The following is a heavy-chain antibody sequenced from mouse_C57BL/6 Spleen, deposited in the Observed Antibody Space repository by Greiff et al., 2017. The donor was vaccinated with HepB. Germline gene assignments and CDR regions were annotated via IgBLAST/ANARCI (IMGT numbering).Heavy chain of an antibody. Sequence: EVQLQQSGAELVRPGASVKLSCTASGFNIKDYYMHWVKQRPEQGLEWIGRIDPEDGDTEYAPKFQGKATMTADTSSNTAYLQLSSLTSEDTAVYYCTRTRGYYYAMDYWGQGTSVTVSS. J-gene: IGHJ4*01. CDR1: GFNIKDYY. V-gene: IGHV14-1*01. CDR2: IDPEDGDT. CDR3: TRTRGYYYAMDY.